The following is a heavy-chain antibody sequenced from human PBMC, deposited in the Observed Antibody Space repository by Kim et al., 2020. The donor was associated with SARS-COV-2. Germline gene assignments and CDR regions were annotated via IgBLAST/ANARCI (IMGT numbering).Heavy chain of an antibody. CDR2: ISAYNGNT. V-gene: IGHV1-18*04. CDR3: AREEILEWLPNHYFDY. D-gene: IGHD3-3*01. Sequence: ASVKVSCKASGYTFTSYGISWVRQAPGQGLEWMGWISAYNGNTNYAQKLQGRVTMTTDTSTSTAYMELRSLRSDDTAVYYCAREEILEWLPNHYFDYWGQGTLVTVSS. J-gene: IGHJ4*02. CDR1: GYTFTSYG.